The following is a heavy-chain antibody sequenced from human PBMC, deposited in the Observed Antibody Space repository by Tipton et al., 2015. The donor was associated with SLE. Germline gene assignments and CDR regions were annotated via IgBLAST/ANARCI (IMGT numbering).Heavy chain of an antibody. J-gene: IGHJ6*03. CDR1: GGSLSPYY. V-gene: IGHV4-59*08. Sequence: TLSLTCTVSGGSLSPYYWSWLRQPPGKGLEWIGYIYSSGTTNYNPSLKSRVTISVDTSKNEFSLKLDSVTAADTAVYYCARASAAASSNMDVWGKGTSVTVSS. CDR3: ARASAAASSNMDV. CDR2: IYSSGTT. D-gene: IGHD6-13*01.